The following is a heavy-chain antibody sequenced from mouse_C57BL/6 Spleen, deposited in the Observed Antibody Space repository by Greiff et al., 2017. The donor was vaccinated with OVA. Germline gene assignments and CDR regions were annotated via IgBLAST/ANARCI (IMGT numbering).Heavy chain of an antibody. Sequence: EVKVEESEGGLVQPGSSMKLSCTASGFTFSDYYMAWVRQVPEKGLEWVANINYDGSSTYYLDSLKSRFIISRDNAKNILYLQMSSLKSEDTATYYCARVGDYDRFAYWGQGTLVTVSA. D-gene: IGHD2-4*01. CDR3: ARVGDYDRFAY. CDR2: INYDGSST. V-gene: IGHV5-16*01. CDR1: GFTFSDYY. J-gene: IGHJ3*01.